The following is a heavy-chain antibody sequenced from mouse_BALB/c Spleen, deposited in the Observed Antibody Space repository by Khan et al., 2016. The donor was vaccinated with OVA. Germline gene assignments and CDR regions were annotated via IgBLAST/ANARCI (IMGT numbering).Heavy chain of an antibody. CDR3: ARAGRWFDY. J-gene: IGHJ3*01. CDR1: GYSITSAYY. D-gene: IGHD3-3*01. CDR2: ITSGDTF. Sequence: EVQLVESGPGLVKPSQSLSLTCSVTGYSITSAYYWNWIRQFPGNELEWMGYITSGDTFNYNPSLRNRISITRDTSRNQFFLKLNSVTPEDTATFYWARAGRWFDYWGQGTLVTVSA. V-gene: IGHV3-6*02.